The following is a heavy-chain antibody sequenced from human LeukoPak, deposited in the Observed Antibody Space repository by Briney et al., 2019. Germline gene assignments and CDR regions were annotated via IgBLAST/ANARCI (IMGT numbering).Heavy chain of an antibody. D-gene: IGHD4-23*01. J-gene: IGHJ4*02. CDR3: ARWHPGPGGYYFDY. Sequence: PSQTLSLTCAVSGGSISSGCYSWTWIRQPPGKGLEWIGYIYHRGTYYSPSFKSRVTISVDRSKTQFSLKLSSVTAADTAVYYCARWHPGPGGYYFDYWGQGTMVTVSS. CDR2: IYHRGT. V-gene: IGHV4-30-2*01. CDR1: GGSISSGCYS.